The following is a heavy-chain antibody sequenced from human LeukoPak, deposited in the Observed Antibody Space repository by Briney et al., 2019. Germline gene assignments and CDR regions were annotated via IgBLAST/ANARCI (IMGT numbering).Heavy chain of an antibody. J-gene: IGHJ4*02. Sequence: SETLSLTCTVSGGSISSSSYYWGWIRQPPGKGLEWIGSIYYSGSTYYNPSLKSRVTISVDTSKNQFSLKLSSVTAADTAVYYCARVYSNYFDYWGQGTLVTVSS. CDR2: IYYSGST. CDR1: GGSISSSSYY. D-gene: IGHD4-11*01. V-gene: IGHV4-39*01. CDR3: ARVYSNYFDY.